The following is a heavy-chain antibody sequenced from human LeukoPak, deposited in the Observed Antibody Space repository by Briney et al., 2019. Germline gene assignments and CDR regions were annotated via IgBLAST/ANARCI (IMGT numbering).Heavy chain of an antibody. D-gene: IGHD3-16*01. J-gene: IGHJ5*02. CDR2: IYHSGST. V-gene: IGHV4-4*02. CDR3: ARTYYDSGGNWFDP. Sequence: PSETLSLTCAVSGGSISSSNWWSWVRQPPGKGLEWIGQIYHSGSTNYNPSLKSRVTISVDKSKNQFSLKLSSVTAADTAVYYCARTYYDSGGNWFDPWGQGTLVTVFS. CDR1: GGSISSSNW.